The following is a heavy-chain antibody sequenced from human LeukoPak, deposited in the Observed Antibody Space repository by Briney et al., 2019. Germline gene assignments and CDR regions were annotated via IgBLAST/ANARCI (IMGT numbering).Heavy chain of an antibody. D-gene: IGHD6-19*01. J-gene: IGHJ4*02. Sequence: GGSLRLSCAASGFTVSSSYMTWVRQAPGKGLEWVSAISGSGGSTYYADSVKGRFTISRDNSKNTLYLQMNSLRAEDTAVYYCAKHRGDYSGWYGDYWGQGTLVTVSS. CDR3: AKHRGDYSGWYGDY. CDR1: GFTVSSSY. V-gene: IGHV3-23*01. CDR2: ISGSGGST.